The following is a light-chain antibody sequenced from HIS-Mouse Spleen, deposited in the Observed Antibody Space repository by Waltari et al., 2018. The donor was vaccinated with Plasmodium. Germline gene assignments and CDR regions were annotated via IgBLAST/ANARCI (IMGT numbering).Light chain of an antibody. J-gene: IGLJ1*01. CDR1: SRDVGGYSL. V-gene: IGLV2-23*01. CDR3: CSYAGSSTYV. Sequence: QSALTQPASVSGSPGQSLTISCPGTSRDVGGYSLVSWYQQHPGKAPKLMIYEGSKRPSGVSNRFSGSKSGNTASLTISGLQAEDEADYYCCSYAGSSTYVFGTGTKVTVL. CDR2: EGS.